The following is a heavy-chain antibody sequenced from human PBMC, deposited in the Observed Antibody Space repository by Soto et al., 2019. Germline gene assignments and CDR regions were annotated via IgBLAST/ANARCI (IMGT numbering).Heavy chain of an antibody. CDR1: GGSIISISYY. D-gene: IGHD6-13*01. CDR3: ARHGTGGDRNFDY. V-gene: IGHV4-39*01. J-gene: IGHJ4*02. CDR2: IYYSGST. Sequence: LSLTCTVSGGSIISISYYWGWIRQPPGKGLGWIGSIYYSGSTYYNPSLKSRVTISVDTSKNQFSLKLSSVTAADTAVYYCARHGTGGDRNFDYWGQGTLVTVSS.